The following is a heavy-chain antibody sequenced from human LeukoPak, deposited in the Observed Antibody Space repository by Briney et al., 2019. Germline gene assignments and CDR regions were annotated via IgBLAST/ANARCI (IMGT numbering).Heavy chain of an antibody. CDR3: ARDLSGSYTSFDY. J-gene: IGHJ4*02. CDR1: GFTFSSYW. CDR2: IKQDGSEK. Sequence: PGGSLRLSCAASGFTFSSYWMSWVRQAPGKGLEWVANIKQDGSEKYYVDSVKGRFTISRDNAKNSLYLQMNSLRAEDTAVYYCARDLSGSYTSFDYWGQGTLVTASS. D-gene: IGHD1-26*01. V-gene: IGHV3-7*01.